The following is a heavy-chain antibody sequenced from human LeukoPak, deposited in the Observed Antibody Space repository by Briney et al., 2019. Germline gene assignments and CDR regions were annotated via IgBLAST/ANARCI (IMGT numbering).Heavy chain of an antibody. Sequence: GGSLRLSCAASGFTFSVYYMSWIRQAPGKGLEWVSYISSSGSTIYYADSVKGRFTISRDNAKNSLYLQMNSLRAEDTAVYYCARELGIYYDSSGCDYWGQGTLVTVSS. CDR3: ARELGIYYDSSGCDY. D-gene: IGHD3-22*01. CDR1: GFTFSVYY. V-gene: IGHV3-11*04. CDR2: ISSSGSTI. J-gene: IGHJ4*02.